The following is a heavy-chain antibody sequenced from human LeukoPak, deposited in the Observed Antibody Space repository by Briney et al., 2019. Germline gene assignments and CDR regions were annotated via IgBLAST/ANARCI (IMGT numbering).Heavy chain of an antibody. CDR3: ARISSIASPLDY. V-gene: IGHV2-70*11. J-gene: IGHJ4*02. Sequence: SGPTLVNPTQTLTLTCTFSGFSLTTSGMCVSWIRQPPGKALEWLARIDWEDDKYYNKYLETRLTISRVTSKNQVVLTVINMDPVDTATYYCARISSIASPLDYWGQGTLVTVSS. CDR1: GFSLTTSGMC. D-gene: IGHD6-6*01. CDR2: IDWEDDK.